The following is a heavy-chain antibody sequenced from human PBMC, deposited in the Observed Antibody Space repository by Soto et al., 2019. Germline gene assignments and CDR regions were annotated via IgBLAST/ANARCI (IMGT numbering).Heavy chain of an antibody. D-gene: IGHD2-2*01. CDR3: ARLVVVPAAYFDY. J-gene: IGHJ4*02. Sequence: QLQLQESGPGLVKPSETLSLTCTVSGGSISSSSYYWGWIRQPPGKGLEWIGSIYYSGSTYYNPSLKSRVTISVDTSKNQFSLQLSSVTAADTAVYYCARLVVVPAAYFDYWGQGTLVTVSS. CDR2: IYYSGST. V-gene: IGHV4-39*01. CDR1: GGSISSSSYY.